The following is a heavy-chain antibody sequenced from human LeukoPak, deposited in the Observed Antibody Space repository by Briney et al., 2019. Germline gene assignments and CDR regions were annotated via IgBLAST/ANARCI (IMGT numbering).Heavy chain of an antibody. CDR3: AKGGLWVGFDY. CDR2: LSGSGSTY. Sequence: GGSLRLSCAASGFTFSSYAMSWVRQAPGKGLEWVSYLSGSGSTYYYADTVKGRFTISRDNAKNTLYLQMNGLRVEDTAVYYCAKGGLWVGFDYWGQGTLVTVSS. V-gene: IGHV3-23*01. CDR1: GFTFSSYA. D-gene: IGHD3-16*01. J-gene: IGHJ4*02.